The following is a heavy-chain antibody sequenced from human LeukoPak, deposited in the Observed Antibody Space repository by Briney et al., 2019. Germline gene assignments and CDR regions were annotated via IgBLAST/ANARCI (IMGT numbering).Heavy chain of an antibody. Sequence: SETLSLTCTVSGGSISSYYWSWIRQPPGKGLEWIGYIYYSGSTNYNPSLKSRVTISVGTSKNQFSLQLNSVTPEDTAVYYCARSPSPYSSGWYFDYWGQGTLVTVSS. D-gene: IGHD6-19*01. V-gene: IGHV4-59*12. CDR2: IYYSGST. CDR3: ARSPSPYSSGWYFDY. CDR1: GGSISSYY. J-gene: IGHJ4*02.